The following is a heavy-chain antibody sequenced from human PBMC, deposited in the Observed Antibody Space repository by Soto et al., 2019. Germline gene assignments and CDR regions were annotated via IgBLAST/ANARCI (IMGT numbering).Heavy chain of an antibody. D-gene: IGHD6-25*01. CDR1: GGTFSSYA. V-gene: IGHV1-69*01. J-gene: IGHJ4*02. CDR2: IIPIFGTA. Sequence: QVQLVQSGAEVKKPGSSVKVSCKASGGTFSSYAISWVRQAPGQGLEWVGGIIPIFGTANYAQKFQGRVKITAAESTSTAYMELSSLRSEGTAVYYCARSRLHGGGFDYWGQGTLVTVSS. CDR3: ARSRLHGGGFDY.